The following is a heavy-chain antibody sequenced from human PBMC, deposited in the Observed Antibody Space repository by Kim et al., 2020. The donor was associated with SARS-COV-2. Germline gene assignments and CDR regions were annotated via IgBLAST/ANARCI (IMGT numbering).Heavy chain of an antibody. Sequence: GGSLRLSCAASGFTFSSYAMHWVRQAPGKGLELVAVISYDGSNKYYADSVKGRFTISRDNSKNTLYLQMNSLRAEDTAVYYCAREISSSWYGAGYYYYYGMDVWGQGTTVTVSS. CDR2: ISYDGSNK. D-gene: IGHD6-13*01. V-gene: IGHV3-30*04. CDR3: AREISSSWYGAGYYYYYGMDV. J-gene: IGHJ6*02. CDR1: GFTFSSYA.